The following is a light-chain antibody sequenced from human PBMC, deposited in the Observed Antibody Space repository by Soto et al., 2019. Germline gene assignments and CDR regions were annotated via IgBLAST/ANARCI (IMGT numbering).Light chain of an antibody. V-gene: IGKV1-33*01. Sequence: DIQMTQSPSSLSASVGNRVTITCQASQDIATYLNWYQQKPGKAPNLLIYDASNLETGVPSRFSGGGSGTHFTFTISNLQPEDFATYYCQQTYTTPFTFGPGTKVDIK. CDR3: QQTYTTPFT. CDR1: QDIATY. J-gene: IGKJ3*01. CDR2: DAS.